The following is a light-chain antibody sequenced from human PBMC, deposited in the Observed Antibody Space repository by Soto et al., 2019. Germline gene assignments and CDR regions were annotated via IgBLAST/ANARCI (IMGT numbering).Light chain of an antibody. V-gene: IGKV1-33*01. J-gene: IGKJ4*01. CDR3: QHYDNLPPT. Sequence: DIQMTQSPSSLSASVGDRVTITCQASQDISNYLNWYQQKPGKAPKLLIYDASNLETGVPSRFSGSGSGTDITFTISSLQPEDIATYYCQHYDNLPPTFGGGTKVEIK. CDR2: DAS. CDR1: QDISNY.